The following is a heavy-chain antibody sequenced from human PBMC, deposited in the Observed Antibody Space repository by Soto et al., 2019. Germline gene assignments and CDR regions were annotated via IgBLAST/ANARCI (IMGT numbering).Heavy chain of an antibody. CDR3: ARYGGFSY. Sequence: PGGSLRLSCAASGFKFGNYWMSWIRQAPGKGLEWVANINQNASERYYVDPVKGRFTISRDNVENSLSLQMDSLRVDDTAVYYCARYGGFSYWGRGTQVTVSS. CDR2: INQNASER. V-gene: IGHV3-7*03. CDR1: GFKFGNYW. D-gene: IGHD3-10*01. J-gene: IGHJ4*02.